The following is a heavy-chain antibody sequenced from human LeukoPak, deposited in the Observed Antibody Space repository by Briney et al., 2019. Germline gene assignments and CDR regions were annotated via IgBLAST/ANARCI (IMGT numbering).Heavy chain of an antibody. CDR2: IKQDGSVK. V-gene: IGHV3-7*03. CDR1: GFTFSDYW. D-gene: IGHD3/OR15-3a*01. Sequence: GGSLRLSCAASGFTFSDYWMSWVRQAPGKGLEWVANIKQDGSVKYYVDSVRGRFTISRDNAQNSLYLQMSSLRADDTAVYYCARKGLGDYWGQGTLVTVSS. CDR3: ARKGLGDY. J-gene: IGHJ4*02.